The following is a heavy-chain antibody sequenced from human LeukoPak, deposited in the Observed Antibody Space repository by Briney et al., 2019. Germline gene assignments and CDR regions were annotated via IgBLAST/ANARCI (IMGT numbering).Heavy chain of an antibody. D-gene: IGHD3-16*01. CDR2: MNPNSGNT. Sequence: AASVKVSCKASGYTFTSYDINWVRQATGQGLEWMGWMNPNSGNTGYAQKFQGRVTMTRNISISTAYMELSSLRSEATAVYYCASLRIVRVWGYYYMDVWGKGTTVTVSS. V-gene: IGHV1-8*01. CDR1: GYTFTSYD. J-gene: IGHJ6*03. CDR3: ASLRIVRVWGYYYMDV.